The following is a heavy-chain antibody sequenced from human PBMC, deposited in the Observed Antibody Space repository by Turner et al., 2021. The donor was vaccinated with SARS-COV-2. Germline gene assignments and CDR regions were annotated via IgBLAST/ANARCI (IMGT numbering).Heavy chain of an antibody. J-gene: IGHJ4*02. CDR2: VYWNNEK. V-gene: IGHV2-5*01. Sequence: QIPLKESGPTLVNPTQTLTLTCTFSGFSLTTSGVGVVWIRQPPGKALEWLALVYWNNEKRYSPSLKRRVTITKDTSKNQVVLTMTNVDPLDTATYFCTHTPGFGSSDFWGQGTLVTVSP. CDR1: GFSLTTSGVG. CDR3: THTPGFGSSDF. D-gene: IGHD3-10*01.